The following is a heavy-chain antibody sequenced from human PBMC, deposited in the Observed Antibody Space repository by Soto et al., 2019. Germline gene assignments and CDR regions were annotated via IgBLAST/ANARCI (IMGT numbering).Heavy chain of an antibody. V-gene: IGHV1-69*13. J-gene: IGHJ4*02. Sequence: SVKVSCKASGGTFSSYAISWVRQAPGQGLEWMGGIIPIFGTANYAQKFQGRVTITADESTSTAYMELSSLRSEDTAVYYCARDLFGIAVDGPFDYLGQRTLVAVCS. CDR3: ARDLFGIAVDGPFDY. CDR1: GGTFSSYA. D-gene: IGHD6-19*01. CDR2: IIPIFGTA.